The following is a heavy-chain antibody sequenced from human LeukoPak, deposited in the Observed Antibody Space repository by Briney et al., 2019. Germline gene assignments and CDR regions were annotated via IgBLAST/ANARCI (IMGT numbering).Heavy chain of an antibody. J-gene: IGHJ4*02. CDR1: GGSISSYY. V-gene: IGHV4-59*01. Sequence: SETLSLTCTVSGGSISSYYWNWIRQPPGKGLEWIGYIYYSGSTNYNPSLKSRVTISVDTSKNQFSLKLSSVTAADTAVYYCATDRGGSSSWIDYWGQGTLVTVSS. CDR3: ATDRGGSSSWIDY. CDR2: IYYSGST. D-gene: IGHD6-13*01.